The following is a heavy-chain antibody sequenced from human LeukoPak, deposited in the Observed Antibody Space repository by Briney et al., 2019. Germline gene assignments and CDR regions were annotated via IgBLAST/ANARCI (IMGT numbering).Heavy chain of an antibody. CDR3: AKDXXXVTAWYFDS. D-gene: IGHD2-21*02. J-gene: IGHJ4*02. CDR2: ISGGGTTR. Sequence: GGSLRLSCAVSGINFKNYAMSWVRQAPGKGLEWVSTISGGGTTRYYADSVKGRFTISRDNSNNIVSLQMNSLRAEDTAIYYCAKDXXXVTAWYFDSWGQGTLVTV. CDR1: GINFKNYA. V-gene: IGHV3-23*01.